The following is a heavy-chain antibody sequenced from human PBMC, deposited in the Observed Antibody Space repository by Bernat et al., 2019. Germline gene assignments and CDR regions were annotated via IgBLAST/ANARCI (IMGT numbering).Heavy chain of an antibody. D-gene: IGHD1-26*01. J-gene: IGHJ3*02. V-gene: IGHV1-69*04. CDR2: IIPILGIA. Sequence: QVQLVQSGAEVKKPGSSVKVSCKASGGTFSSYAISWVRQAPGQGLEWMGRIIPILGIANYAQKFQGRVTLTADKSTSTAYMELSSLRSEDTAVYYCARGVVGATLGDDAFDIWGQGTMVTVSS. CDR1: GGTFSSYA. CDR3: ARGVVGATLGDDAFDI.